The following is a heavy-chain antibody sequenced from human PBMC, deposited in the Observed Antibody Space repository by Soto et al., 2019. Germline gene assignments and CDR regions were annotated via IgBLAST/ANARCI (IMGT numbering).Heavy chain of an antibody. CDR3: AKLLGSQSDFNRFDS. D-gene: IGHD3-10*01. J-gene: IGHJ4*02. V-gene: IGHV3-30*18. Sequence: GGSLRLSCAASGFTFTAFGMHWVRQAPGKGLEWVAGLSYNGNKKYYGDSVKGRFTVSRDNSKKILYLEMNSLRKEDSAVYFCAKLLGSQSDFNRFDSWGQGTLVTVSS. CDR1: GFTFTAFG. CDR2: LSYNGNKK.